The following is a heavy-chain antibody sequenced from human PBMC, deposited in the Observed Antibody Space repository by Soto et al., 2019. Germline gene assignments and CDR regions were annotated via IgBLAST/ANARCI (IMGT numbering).Heavy chain of an antibody. Sequence: GESLKISCKGSGYSFTTYWISWVRQMPGKGLEWRGRIDPSDSYTNYSPSFQGHVTISADKSIRTAYLQWSSLKASDTAMYYCARRGIAVAGPQGYGMDVWGQGTTVTVSS. CDR2: IDPSDSYT. D-gene: IGHD6-19*01. J-gene: IGHJ6*02. CDR3: ARRGIAVAGPQGYGMDV. V-gene: IGHV5-10-1*01. CDR1: GYSFTTYW.